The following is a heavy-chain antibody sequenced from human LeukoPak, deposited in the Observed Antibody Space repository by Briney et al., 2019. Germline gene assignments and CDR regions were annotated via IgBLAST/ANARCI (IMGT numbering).Heavy chain of an antibody. CDR1: GFTFSSYE. CDR3: ARVRRIIAAVGTGTRRENWFDP. Sequence: GSLRLSCAASGFTFSSYEMNWVRQAPGKGLEWVSYISSSGSTIYYADSVKGRFTISRDNAKNSLYLQVNSLRAEDTAVYYCARVRRIIAAVGTGTRRENWFDPWGQGTLVTVSS. D-gene: IGHD6-13*01. CDR2: ISSSGSTI. J-gene: IGHJ5*02. V-gene: IGHV3-48*03.